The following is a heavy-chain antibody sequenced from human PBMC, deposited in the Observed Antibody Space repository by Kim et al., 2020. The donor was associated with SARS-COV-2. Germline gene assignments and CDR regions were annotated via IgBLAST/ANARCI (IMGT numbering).Heavy chain of an antibody. Sequence: ADSMQGRFTISRDNSKNTLYLQMNSLRAEDTAVYYCARDGLWFGELLGDYWGQGTLVTVSS. CDR3: ARDGLWFGELLGDY. J-gene: IGHJ4*02. V-gene: IGHV3-30*01. D-gene: IGHD3-10*01.